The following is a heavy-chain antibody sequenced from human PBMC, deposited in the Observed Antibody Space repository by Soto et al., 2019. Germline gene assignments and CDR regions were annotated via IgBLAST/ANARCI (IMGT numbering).Heavy chain of an antibody. V-gene: IGHV1-24*01. J-gene: IGHJ5*02. Sequence: ASVKVSCKVSRYTLTELSMHWVRQAPGKGLEWMGGFDPEDGETIYAQKFQGRVTMTEDTSTDTAYMELSSLRSEDTAVYYCATVLIAAAGTVLEYWFDPWGQGTLVTVSS. D-gene: IGHD6-13*01. CDR2: FDPEDGET. CDR1: RYTLTELS. CDR3: ATVLIAAAGTVLEYWFDP.